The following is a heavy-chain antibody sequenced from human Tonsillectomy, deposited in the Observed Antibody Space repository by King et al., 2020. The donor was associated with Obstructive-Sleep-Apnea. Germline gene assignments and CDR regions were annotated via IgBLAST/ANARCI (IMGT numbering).Heavy chain of an antibody. J-gene: IGHJ4*02. Sequence: DVQLVESGGGLVQPGRSLRLSCAASGFTFDAYAMHWVRQAPGRGLEWVSGISWNSVSIGYADSVKGRFTISRDNAKNSLYLQMNSLRAEDTALYYCAKVSAYYDTSGYYPDNFFDFWGQGTLVTVSS. D-gene: IGHD3-22*01. CDR2: ISWNSVSI. CDR1: GFTFDAYA. V-gene: IGHV3-9*01. CDR3: AKVSAYYDTSGYYPDNFFDF.